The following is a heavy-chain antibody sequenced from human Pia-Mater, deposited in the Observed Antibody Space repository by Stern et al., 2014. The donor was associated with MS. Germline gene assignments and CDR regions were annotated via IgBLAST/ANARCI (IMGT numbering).Heavy chain of an antibody. Sequence: QVQLQESGPGLVKPSETLSLTCTVSGGSITNRDYWGWIRQSPGKGLEWXGSVFTSGITSSSPSLKVRATISIDTPRTQFFLGLTSVTATDMAVYFCARGVTAVTNYVPNWCFDLWGRGTLVTVSS. V-gene: IGHV4-39*02. CDR3: ARGVTAVTNYVPNWCFDL. J-gene: IGHJ2*01. CDR2: VFTSGIT. D-gene: IGHD4-11*01. CDR1: GGSITNRDY.